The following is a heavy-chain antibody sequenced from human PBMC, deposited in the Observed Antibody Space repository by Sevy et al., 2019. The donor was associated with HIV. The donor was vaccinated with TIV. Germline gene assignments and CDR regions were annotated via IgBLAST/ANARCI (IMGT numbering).Heavy chain of an antibody. V-gene: IGHV1-69*13. D-gene: IGHD3-22*01. CDR2: FIPMFDTT. Sequence: ASVKVSCKASGGTFINYAVTWVRQAPGQGLEWMGGFIPMFDTTNSAQKFQGRVTLTADGSTPTAYMELSSLRSEDTAVYYCASSYFDSSGYSPLFYYGMDVWGQGTTVTVSS. CDR3: ASSYFDSSGYSPLFYYGMDV. J-gene: IGHJ6*02. CDR1: GGTFINYA.